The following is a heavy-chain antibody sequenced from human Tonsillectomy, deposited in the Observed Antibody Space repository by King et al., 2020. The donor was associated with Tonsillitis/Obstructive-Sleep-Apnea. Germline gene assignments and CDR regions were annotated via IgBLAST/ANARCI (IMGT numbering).Heavy chain of an antibody. D-gene: IGHD6-19*01. Sequence: VQLVESGGGVVQPGRSLRLSCAASGFTLSSYAMHWVRRAPGKVLERWAATAHAGSNKYYADSVKGRLAISRDNSKNTLSLQMNSLRAEDTAVYYCAREGGIAVAGTKGRYFQHWGQGTLVTVSS. CDR1: GFTLSSYA. V-gene: IGHV3-30*01. CDR2: TAHAGSNK. J-gene: IGHJ1*01. CDR3: AREGGIAVAGTKGRYFQH.